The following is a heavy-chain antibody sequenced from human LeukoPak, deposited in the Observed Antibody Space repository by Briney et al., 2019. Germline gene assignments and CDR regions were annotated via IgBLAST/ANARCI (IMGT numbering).Heavy chain of an antibody. D-gene: IGHD6-19*01. CDR2: IYTSGST. CDR1: GGSISSYY. V-gene: IGHV4-4*07. J-gene: IGHJ2*01. CDR3: ARAAQKLERIAVAGTSEWRANWYFDL. Sequence: SETLSLTCTVSGGSISSYYWSWIRQPAGKGLEWIGHIYTSGSTNYNPSLKSRVTMSVDTSKNQFSLKLNSVTAADTAVYYCARAAQKLERIAVAGTSEWRANWYFDLWGRGTLVTVSS.